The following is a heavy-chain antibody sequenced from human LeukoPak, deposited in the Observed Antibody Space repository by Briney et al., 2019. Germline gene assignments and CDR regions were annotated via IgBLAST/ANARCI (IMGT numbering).Heavy chain of an antibody. J-gene: IGHJ6*02. CDR1: GVSISSYY. D-gene: IGHD2-2*01. CDR2: MYISGST. CDR3: ARVPAAISYGMDV. V-gene: IGHV4-4*07. Sequence: PSETLSLTCTVSGVSISSYYWSWIRQPAGKGLEWIGRMYISGSTNYNPPLKSRVTMSVDTSKNQFSLKLSSVTAADTAVYYCARVPAAISYGMDVWGQGTTVTVSS.